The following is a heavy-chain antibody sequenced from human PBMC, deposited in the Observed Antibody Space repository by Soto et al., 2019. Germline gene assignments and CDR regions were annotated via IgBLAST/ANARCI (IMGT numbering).Heavy chain of an antibody. CDR2: ISYDGSNK. D-gene: IGHD2-8*02. CDR1: GFTFSSYG. V-gene: IGHV3-30*18. J-gene: IGHJ4*02. Sequence: PGGSLRLSCAASGFTFSSYGMHWVRQAPGKGLEWVAVISYDGSNKYYADSVKGRFTISRGNSKNTLYLQMNSLRAEDTAVYYCAKARGWTGTGFDDSGQGTLVTVSS. CDR3: AKARGWTGTGFDD.